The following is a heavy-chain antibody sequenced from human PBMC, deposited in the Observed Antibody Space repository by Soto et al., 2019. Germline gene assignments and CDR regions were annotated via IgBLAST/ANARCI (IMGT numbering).Heavy chain of an antibody. CDR2: IIPIFGTA. D-gene: IGHD2-2*01. Sequence: QVQLVQSGAEVKKSGSSVKVSCKASGGTFSSYAISWVRQAPGQGLEWMGGIIPIFGTANYAQKFEGRVTRTAHEATSTAYMELTSLRADDTATHYCARNCSSTSCYPIPGVCWYYYGIDVWGQGTTVTVSS. CDR3: ARNCSSTSCYPIPGVCWYYYGIDV. V-gene: IGHV1-69*01. CDR1: GGTFSSYA. J-gene: IGHJ6*02.